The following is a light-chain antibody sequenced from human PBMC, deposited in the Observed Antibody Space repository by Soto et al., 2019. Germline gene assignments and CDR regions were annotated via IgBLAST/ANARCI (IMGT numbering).Light chain of an antibody. V-gene: IGKV3-20*01. Sequence: EIVLSQSPGTLSLAGLGRASLSCSASQSVSSSYLAWYQQKPGQAPRLLIYAASSRATGIPDRFSGSGSGTDFTLTISRLESEDFAVYYCQQYGSSPPWTFGQGTKV. CDR3: QQYGSSPPWT. CDR2: AAS. J-gene: IGKJ1*01. CDR1: QSVSSSY.